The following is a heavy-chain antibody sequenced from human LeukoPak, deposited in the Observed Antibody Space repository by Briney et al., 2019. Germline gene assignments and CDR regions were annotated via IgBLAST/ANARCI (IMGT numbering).Heavy chain of an antibody. J-gene: IGHJ4*02. CDR2: IYTSGST. V-gene: IGHV4-4*07. CDR3: ARGHCSGGSCYSDYFDY. D-gene: IGHD2-15*01. Sequence: PSETLSLTCTVSGGSISSYYWSWIRQPAGKGLEWIGRIYTSGSTNYNPSLKSRVTMSVDTSKNQFSLKLSPVTAADTAVYYCARGHCSGGSCYSDYFDYWGQGTLVTVSS. CDR1: GGSISSYY.